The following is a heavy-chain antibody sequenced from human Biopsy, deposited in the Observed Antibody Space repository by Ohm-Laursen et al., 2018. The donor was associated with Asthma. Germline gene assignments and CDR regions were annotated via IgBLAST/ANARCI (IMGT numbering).Heavy chain of an antibody. CDR3: AKGMDTFDI. J-gene: IGHJ3*02. CDR1: GFRFNSYA. Sequence: SLRLSCTASGFRFNSYAVSWVRQAPGKGPERVSTISASGNSTYYGDSVKDRFTISRDNSENTLFLHMNSLRADDTAVYYCAKGMDTFDIWGQGTLVTVSS. D-gene: IGHD5-18*01. V-gene: IGHV3-23*01. CDR2: ISASGNST.